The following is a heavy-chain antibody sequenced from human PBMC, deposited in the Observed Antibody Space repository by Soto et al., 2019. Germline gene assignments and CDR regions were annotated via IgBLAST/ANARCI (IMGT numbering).Heavy chain of an antibody. J-gene: IGHJ4*02. V-gene: IGHV3-21*02. D-gene: IGHD2-15*01. Sequence: DVQLVESGGGLVKPGGSLRLSCEASGFTFSVSAMTWVREAPGKGLEWVSSINGGSTSVHYADSVKGRFTITRDNANNSLSLQLNNIRGEGTAVYYCERGGGSVNYWGQGTLVSVSS. CDR2: INGGSTSV. CDR1: GFTFSVSA. CDR3: ERGGGSVNY.